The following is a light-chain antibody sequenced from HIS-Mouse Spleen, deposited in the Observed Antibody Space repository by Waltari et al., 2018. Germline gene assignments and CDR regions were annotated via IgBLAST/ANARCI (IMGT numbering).Light chain of an antibody. Sequence: QSVLTQPPSASGTPGQRVTIPCSGSSSNLGSNYVYWYQQLPGTAPKLLIYRNNQRPSGVPDRFSGSKSGTSASLTVSGLQAEDEADYYCSSYAGSNNSLYVFGTGTKVTVL. V-gene: IGLV1-47*01. J-gene: IGLJ1*01. CDR3: SSYAGSNNSLYV. CDR1: SSNLGSNY. CDR2: RNN.